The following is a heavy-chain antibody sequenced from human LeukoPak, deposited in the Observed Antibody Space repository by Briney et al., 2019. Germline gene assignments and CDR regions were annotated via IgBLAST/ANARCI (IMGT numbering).Heavy chain of an antibody. CDR3: ARGVVATGMDY. J-gene: IGHJ4*02. D-gene: IGHD1-1*01. V-gene: IGHV6-1*01. CDR1: GDSVSSNGVA. Sequence: SQTLSLTCAISGDSVSSNGVAWNWIRQSPSRGLEWLGRTYYRSKWYNDYAVSVKGRIAINPDTSKNQFSLQLYSVTPEDSAVYYCARGVVATGMDYWGQGTLVTVSS. CDR2: TYYRSKWYN.